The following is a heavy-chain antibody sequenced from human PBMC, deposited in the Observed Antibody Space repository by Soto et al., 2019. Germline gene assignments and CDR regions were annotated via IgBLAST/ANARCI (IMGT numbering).Heavy chain of an antibody. CDR1: RYTFNTYG. J-gene: IGHJ4*02. Sequence: ASVKVSSKASRYTFNTYGITWVRQAHGLGVEWVGWISAYNGNTNYGQKFQGRVTMTTDTSTTTAYMELRSLRSDDTAVYFCARDFGNDLSAPGAVFESWGQGTPVTVSS. CDR2: ISAYNGNT. V-gene: IGHV1-18*01. D-gene: IGHD3-16*01. CDR3: ARDFGNDLSAPGAVFES.